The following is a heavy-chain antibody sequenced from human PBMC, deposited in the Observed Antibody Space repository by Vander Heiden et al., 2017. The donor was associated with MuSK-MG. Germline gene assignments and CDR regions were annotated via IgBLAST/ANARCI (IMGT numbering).Heavy chain of an antibody. CDR2: IYYSGST. CDR1: DGSVSSGDYY. J-gene: IGHJ4*02. Sequence: QVQLQESGPGLVKPSQTLSLTCTVSDGSVSSGDYYWSWIRQPPGKGLEWIGYIYYSGSTYYNPSLKSRVTISVDTSKNQFSLKLSSVTAADTAVDYGARDPVMVVTFAYWGQGTRGTVSS. D-gene: IGHD3-10*01. CDR3: ARDPVMVVTFAY. V-gene: IGHV4-30-4*01.